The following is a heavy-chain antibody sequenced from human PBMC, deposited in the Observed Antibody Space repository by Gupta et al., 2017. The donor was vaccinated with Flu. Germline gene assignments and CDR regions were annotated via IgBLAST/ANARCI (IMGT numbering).Heavy chain of an antibody. D-gene: IGHD4-17*01. J-gene: IGHJ5*01. CDR1: GFTLSDYW. Sequence: EGPFVESGGGLVPPGGALRLPCGASGFTLSDYWLIWVRPAPGKGPGLVANINRGGSVINYMDFVRGRFTISRDNAKNAVYFQMNSLRVDDTAVYYCARDVGCGDYDSWGQGTLVTVSS. V-gene: IGHV3-7*01. CDR2: INRGGSVI. CDR3: ARDVGCGDYDS.